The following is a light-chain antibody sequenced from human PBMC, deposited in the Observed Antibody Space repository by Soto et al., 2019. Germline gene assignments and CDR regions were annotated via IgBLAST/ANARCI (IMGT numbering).Light chain of an antibody. Sequence: DFRMTEYSSTLFASVGDRVTITCRASQGISSWLDWYQQKPGKAPKILIYRAYSLQIGVPSRFSGSVSGTEFTLSISGLQPDDFAIYYRQQYHSFPLTFGGGTKVEIK. J-gene: IGKJ4*01. V-gene: IGKV1-5*03. CDR1: QGISSW. CDR3: QQYHSFPLT. CDR2: RAY.